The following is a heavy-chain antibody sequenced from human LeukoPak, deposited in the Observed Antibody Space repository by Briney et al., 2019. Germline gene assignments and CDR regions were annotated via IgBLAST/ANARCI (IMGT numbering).Heavy chain of an antibody. CDR3: ARDFGSYTNLFDY. Sequence: PGGSLRLSCIGSPLTFRSYSLNWVRRAPGKGLEWISSITTSGRYIYYADSVKGRFTISRDNAKNSLYLQMNSLRVEDTAVYYYARDFGSYTNLFDYWGQGTLVTVSS. V-gene: IGHV3-21*01. CDR1: PLTFRSYS. D-gene: IGHD1-26*01. J-gene: IGHJ4*02. CDR2: ITTSGRYI.